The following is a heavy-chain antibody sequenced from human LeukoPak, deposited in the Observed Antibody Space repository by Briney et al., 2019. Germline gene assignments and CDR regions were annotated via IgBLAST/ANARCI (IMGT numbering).Heavy chain of an antibody. Sequence: SETLSLTCTVSGGSISSYYWSWIRQPPGKGLEWIGYIYYSGSTNYNPSLKSRVTISVDTSTNQFSLKLSSVTAADTAVYYCARDNGYGDPFDYWGQGTLVTVSS. CDR1: GGSISSYY. D-gene: IGHD4-17*01. J-gene: IGHJ4*02. CDR3: ARDNGYGDPFDY. V-gene: IGHV4-59*01. CDR2: IYYSGST.